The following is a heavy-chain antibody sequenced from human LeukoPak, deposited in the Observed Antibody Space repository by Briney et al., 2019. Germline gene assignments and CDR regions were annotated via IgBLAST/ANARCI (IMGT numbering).Heavy chain of an antibody. J-gene: IGHJ4*02. CDR2: IYYSGST. Sequence: SETLSLTCTVSGGSISSGGYYWSWLRQHPGTGLEWIGYIYYSGSTYYNPSLKSRVTISVDTSKNQFSLKLSSVTAADTAVYYCARGDTMVRDFDYWGQGTLVTVSS. D-gene: IGHD3-10*01. CDR3: ARGDTMVRDFDY. V-gene: IGHV4-31*03. CDR1: GGSISSGGYY.